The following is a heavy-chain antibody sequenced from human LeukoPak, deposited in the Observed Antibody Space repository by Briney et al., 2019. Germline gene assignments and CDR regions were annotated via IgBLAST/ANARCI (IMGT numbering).Heavy chain of an antibody. J-gene: IGHJ4*02. D-gene: IGHD3-16*01. CDR3: ARGSYALQPFDY. V-gene: IGHV1-69*13. Sequence: SVKVSCKASGGTFSSYATSWVRQAPGQGLEWMGGIIPIFGTANYAQKFQGRVTITADESTSTAYMELSSLRSEDTAVYYCARGSYALQPFDYWGQGTLVTVSS. CDR1: GGTFSSYA. CDR2: IIPIFGTA.